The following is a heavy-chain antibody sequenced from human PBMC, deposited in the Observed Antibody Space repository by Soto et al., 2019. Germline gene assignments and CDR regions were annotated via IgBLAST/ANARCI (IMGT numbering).Heavy chain of an antibody. Sequence: QLQLAQSGAEVKKPGSSVKVSCRASGGIFSIYAFSWVRQAPGQGPEWMGGIIPMFGAANYAQKFQGRVTITADESTSTIYLALTSLRSEDTALYFCARVGQSRYYDGMDVWGQGTTVTVSS. CDR1: GGIFSIYA. CDR3: ARVGQSRYYDGMDV. J-gene: IGHJ6*02. CDR2: IIPMFGAA. V-gene: IGHV1-69*01.